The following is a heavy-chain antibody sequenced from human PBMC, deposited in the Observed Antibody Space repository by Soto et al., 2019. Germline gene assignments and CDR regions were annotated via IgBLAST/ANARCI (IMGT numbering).Heavy chain of an antibody. CDR3: ARTDRDFYGLDV. CDR1: GFTFRNYD. J-gene: IGHJ6*02. V-gene: IGHV3-13*05. Sequence: EVQLVESGGGLVQPGGSLRLSCEASGFTFRNYDMHWVRQGTGKGLEWVSGISAAGDPDYADSVESRFTISRENAQNSLFLQMNSLRVGDTAVYYCARTDRDFYGLDVWGQGTTVIVSS. CDR2: ISAAGDP.